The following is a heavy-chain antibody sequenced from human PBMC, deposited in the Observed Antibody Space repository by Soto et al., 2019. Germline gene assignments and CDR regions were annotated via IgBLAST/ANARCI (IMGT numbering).Heavy chain of an antibody. CDR1: GGTFSSYT. V-gene: IGHV1-69*02. D-gene: IGHD6-13*01. J-gene: IGHJ5*02. CDR3: ARSRPWPQPQNWFDP. CDR2: IIPILGIA. Sequence: QVQLVQSGAEVKKPGSSVKVSCKASGGTFSSYTISWVRQAPGQGLEWMGRIIPILGIANYAQKFQGRVTITADKSTSTAYMELSSLRSEDTAVYYCARSRPWPQPQNWFDPWGQGTLVTVSS.